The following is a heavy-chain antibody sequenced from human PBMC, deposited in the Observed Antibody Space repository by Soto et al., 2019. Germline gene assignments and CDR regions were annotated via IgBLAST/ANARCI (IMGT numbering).Heavy chain of an antibody. J-gene: IGHJ4*02. CDR3: ARGGLGVYYDGSGFGVRHP. D-gene: IGHD3-22*01. CDR2: ISSSSSYI. Sequence: GGSLTLSCPASGFTFSSYTMNWVRQAPGKGLEWVSSISSSSSYIYYADSVKGRFTISRDNAKNSLYLQMNSLRAEDTAVYYCARGGLGVYYDGSGFGVRHPWGQGTVVTVSS. V-gene: IGHV3-21*01. CDR1: GFTFSSYT.